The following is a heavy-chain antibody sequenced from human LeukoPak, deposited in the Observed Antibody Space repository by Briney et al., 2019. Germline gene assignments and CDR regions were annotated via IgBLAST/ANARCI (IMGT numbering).Heavy chain of an antibody. J-gene: IGHJ4*02. Sequence: GGSLRLSCVVSGFSFSDYYMSWIRQAPGKGLEWVSYISSSSSYTNYADSVKGRFTISRDNAKNSLYLQMNSLRAEDTAVYYCARDPDSKRGTTFDYWGQGTLVTVSS. CDR3: ARDPDSKRGTTFDY. CDR1: GFSFSDYY. CDR2: ISSSSSYT. V-gene: IGHV3-11*06. D-gene: IGHD1-14*01.